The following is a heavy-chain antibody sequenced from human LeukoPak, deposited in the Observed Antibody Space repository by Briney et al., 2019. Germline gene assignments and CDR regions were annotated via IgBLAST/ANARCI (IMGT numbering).Heavy chain of an antibody. CDR2: IYYNENT. CDR3: ATTTSGGDAFDI. J-gene: IGHJ3*02. D-gene: IGHD1-26*01. V-gene: IGHV4-39*07. Sequence: SETLSLTCTVSGGSISSSSYYWGWIRQPPGKGLEWIGSIYYNENTYYNPSLKSRVTISVDTSKNQFSLNLRSVTAADTAVYYCATTTSGGDAFDIWGQGTMVTVSS. CDR1: GGSISSSSYY.